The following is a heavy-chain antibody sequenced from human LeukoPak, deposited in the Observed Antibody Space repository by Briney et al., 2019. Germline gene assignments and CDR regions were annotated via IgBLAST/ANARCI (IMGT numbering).Heavy chain of an antibody. J-gene: IGHJ5*02. CDR3: ARRAAGRYHNWFDP. CDR2: INHSGST. D-gene: IGHD6-19*01. V-gene: IGHV4-34*01. Sequence: PSETLSLTWAVYGGSFSGYYWSWIRQPPGKGLEWIGEINHSGSTNYNPSLKSRVTISVDTSKDQFSLKLSSVTAADTAVYYCARRAAGRYHNWFDPWGQGTLVTVSS. CDR1: GGSFSGYY.